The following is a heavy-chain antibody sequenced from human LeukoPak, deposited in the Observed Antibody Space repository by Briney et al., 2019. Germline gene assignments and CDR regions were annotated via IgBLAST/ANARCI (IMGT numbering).Heavy chain of an antibody. CDR3: ARVMTTVTTIDY. D-gene: IGHD4-17*01. J-gene: IGHJ4*02. V-gene: IGHV4-34*01. Sequence: SETLSLTCAVYGGSFSGYYWSWVRQPPGKGLEWIGEIYHSGSTNYNPSLKSRVTISVDKSKNLFSMKLNSVTAADTAVYYCARVMTTVTTIDYWGQGTLVTVSS. CDR1: GGSFSGYY. CDR2: IYHSGST.